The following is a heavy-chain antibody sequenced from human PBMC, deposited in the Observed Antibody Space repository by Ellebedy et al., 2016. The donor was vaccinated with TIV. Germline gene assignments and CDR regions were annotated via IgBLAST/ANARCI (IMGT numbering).Heavy chain of an antibody. D-gene: IGHD2-15*01. Sequence: AASVKVSCKTSGFTFTDYYIHWVRQAPGQGLEWMGWIYPSSGGTKYSEKFQGRVTMTRDTSISTAYMELSRLRSDDTAVYYCAREWGGSFPAPYYGMDVWGQGTTVTVSS. J-gene: IGHJ6*02. CDR3: AREWGGSFPAPYYGMDV. CDR1: GFTFTDYY. CDR2: IYPSSGGT. V-gene: IGHV1-2*02.